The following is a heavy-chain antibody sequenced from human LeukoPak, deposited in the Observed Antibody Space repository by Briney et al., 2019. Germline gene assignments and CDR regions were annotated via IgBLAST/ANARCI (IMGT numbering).Heavy chain of an antibody. CDR3: AKDKNYDFWGGYYQFDY. V-gene: IGHV3-23*01. J-gene: IGHJ4*02. D-gene: IGHD3-3*01. Sequence: PGGSLRLSCAASGFTFSSYAMSWVRQAPGKGLEWVSGISGSGGSTYYAGSVKGRFTISRDNSKNTLYLQMNSLRAEDTAVYYCAKDKNYDFWGGYYQFDYWGQGTLVTVSS. CDR2: ISGSGGST. CDR1: GFTFSSYA.